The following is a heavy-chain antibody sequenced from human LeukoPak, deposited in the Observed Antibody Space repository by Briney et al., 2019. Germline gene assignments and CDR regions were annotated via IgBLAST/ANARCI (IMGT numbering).Heavy chain of an antibody. CDR2: ISSSGSTI. D-gene: IGHD3-10*02. CDR1: GFTLRSNY. CDR3: AELGITMIGGV. Sequence: PGGSLRLSCAASGFTLRSNYMSWVRQAPGKGLEWVSYISSSGSTIYYADSVKGRFTISRDNAKNSLYLQMNSLRAEDTAVYYCAELGITMIGGVWGKGTTVTISS. J-gene: IGHJ6*04. V-gene: IGHV3-11*04.